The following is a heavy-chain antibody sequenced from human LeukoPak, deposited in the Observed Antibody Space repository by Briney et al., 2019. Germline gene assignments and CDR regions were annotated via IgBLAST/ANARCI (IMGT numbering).Heavy chain of an antibody. Sequence: GGSLRLSCAASGFTFSSHALSWVRQAPGKGLEWVSVISGSGGSTNYADSVKGRFTISRDNSKNTLYLQMNSVRAEDTAVYYCANSRASPVVTSDYWGQGTLVTVSS. CDR3: ANSRASPVVTSDY. CDR2: ISGSGGST. CDR1: GFTFSSHA. J-gene: IGHJ4*02. D-gene: IGHD4-23*01. V-gene: IGHV3-23*01.